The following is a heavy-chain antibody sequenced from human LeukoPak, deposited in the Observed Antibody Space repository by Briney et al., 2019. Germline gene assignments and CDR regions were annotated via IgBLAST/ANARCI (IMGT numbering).Heavy chain of an antibody. V-gene: IGHV1-69*05. Sequence: ASVKVSCKASGGTFSSYAISWVRQAPGQGLEWMGGIIPIFGTANYAQKFQGRVTITTDESTSTAYMELSSLRSEDTAVYYCARAPSGYNSGSYLRYFDYWGQGTLVTVSS. CDR3: ARAPSGYNSGSYLRYFDY. D-gene: IGHD1-26*01. J-gene: IGHJ4*02. CDR2: IIPIFGTA. CDR1: GGTFSSYA.